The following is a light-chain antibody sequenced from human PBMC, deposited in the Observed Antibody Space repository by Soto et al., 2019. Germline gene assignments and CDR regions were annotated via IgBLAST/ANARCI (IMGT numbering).Light chain of an antibody. J-gene: IGLJ1*01. CDR3: LSYASSTAHV. CDR1: SSDVGAYDY. Sequence: QSALTQPASVSGSPGQSITISCTGTSSDVGAYDYVSWYQQLPGKAPKLMIYDVTNRPSGVSNRFSGSKSANTASLTISGLQAEDEADYYCLSYASSTAHVFGTGTKVTVL. V-gene: IGLV2-14*03. CDR2: DVT.